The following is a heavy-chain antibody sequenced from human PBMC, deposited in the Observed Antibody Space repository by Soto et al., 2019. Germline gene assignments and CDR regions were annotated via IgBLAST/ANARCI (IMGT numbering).Heavy chain of an antibody. Sequence: SVKVSCKASGGTFSSYAISWVRQAPGQGLEWMGGIIPIFGTANYAQKFQGRVTITADESTSTAYMELSSLRSEDTAVYYCARDPPHVDIVDLDYWGQGTLVTVSS. D-gene: IGHD5-12*01. V-gene: IGHV1-69*13. CDR3: ARDPPHVDIVDLDY. J-gene: IGHJ4*02. CDR2: IIPIFGTA. CDR1: GGTFSSYA.